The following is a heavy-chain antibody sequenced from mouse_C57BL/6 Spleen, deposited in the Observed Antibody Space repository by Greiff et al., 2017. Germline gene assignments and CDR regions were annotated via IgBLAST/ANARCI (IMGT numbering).Heavy chain of an antibody. CDR2: ISSGGDYI. CDR3: TRDRIYDGYPYWYFDV. J-gene: IGHJ1*03. Sequence: EVHLVESGEGLVKPGGSLKLSCAASGFTFSSYAMSWVRQTPEKRLEWVAYISSGGDYIYYADTVKGRFTISRDNARNTLYLQMSSLKSEDTAMYYCTRDRIYDGYPYWYFDVWGTGTTVTVSS. V-gene: IGHV5-9-1*02. CDR1: GFTFSSYA. D-gene: IGHD2-3*01.